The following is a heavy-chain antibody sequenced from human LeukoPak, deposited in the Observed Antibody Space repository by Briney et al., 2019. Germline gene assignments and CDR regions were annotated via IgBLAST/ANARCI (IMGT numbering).Heavy chain of an antibody. CDR2: ISGSGDTT. Sequence: GGSLRLSCAASGFTFSNYAMSWVRQAPGKGLEWVSAISGSGDTTFYADSVKGRFTISRDNSKNTLYLQMNSLRAEDTAVYYCAKDRTHDYGDYEAFDIWGQGTMVAVSS. V-gene: IGHV3-23*01. D-gene: IGHD4-17*01. J-gene: IGHJ3*02. CDR3: AKDRTHDYGDYEAFDI. CDR1: GFTFSNYA.